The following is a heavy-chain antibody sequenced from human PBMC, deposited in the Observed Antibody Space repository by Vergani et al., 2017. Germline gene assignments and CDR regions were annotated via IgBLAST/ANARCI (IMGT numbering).Heavy chain of an antibody. V-gene: IGHV1-2*02. Sequence: QVQLVQSGAEEKKPGASVKVFCKASGYTFTGYYMHWVRQAPGQGLEWMGWINPNRGGTNYAQKFQGRVTMTRDTSISTAYMELSRLRSDDTAVYYCASSNWNHVRPIYAFDIWGQGTMVTVSS. CDR1: GYTFTGYY. CDR2: INPNRGGT. CDR3: ASSNWNHVRPIYAFDI. D-gene: IGHD1-14*01. J-gene: IGHJ3*02.